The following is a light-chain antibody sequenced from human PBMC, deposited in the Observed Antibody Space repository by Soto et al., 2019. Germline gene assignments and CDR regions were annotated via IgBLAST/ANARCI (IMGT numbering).Light chain of an antibody. CDR2: DAS. CDR3: QQYSSRPPT. V-gene: IGKV3-11*01. J-gene: IGKJ1*01. CDR1: QSVSSY. Sequence: IVWTQAPATLSLSPGDRATLSCRASQSVSSYLAWYQQKPGQAPRLLIYDASNRATGIPARFSGSGSGTDFTLTISRLQPEDFAVYYCQQYSSRPPTFGQGTKVDIK.